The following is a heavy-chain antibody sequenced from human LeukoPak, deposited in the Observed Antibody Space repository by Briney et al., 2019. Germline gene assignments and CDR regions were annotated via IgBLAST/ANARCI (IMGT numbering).Heavy chain of an antibody. CDR3: ASPYGSGSYLGY. Sequence: SETLSLTCTVSGGSISSSCYYWGRIRQPPRKGLELIVSIYYSRRTYYNPSLKSRVTISVDTSNNQFSLKLSSVTAADKAVYYCASPYGSGSYLGYWGQGTLVTVSS. D-gene: IGHD3-10*01. CDR2: IYYSRRT. J-gene: IGHJ4*02. V-gene: IGHV4-39*01. CDR1: GGSISSSCYY.